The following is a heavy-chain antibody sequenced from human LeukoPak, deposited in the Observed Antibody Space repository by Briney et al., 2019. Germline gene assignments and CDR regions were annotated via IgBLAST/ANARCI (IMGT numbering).Heavy chain of an antibody. D-gene: IGHD6-13*01. J-gene: IGHJ4*02. CDR1: GFTFDDYG. CDR3: APGGEGYSSSWPLDY. V-gene: IGHV3-20*04. CDR2: INWNGGST. Sequence: PGGSLRLSCAASGFTFDDYGMTWVRQAPGKGLEWVSRINWNGGSTGYADSVKGRFTISRDNAKNSLYLQMNSLRAEDTALYYCAPGGEGYSSSWPLDYWGQGTLVTVSS.